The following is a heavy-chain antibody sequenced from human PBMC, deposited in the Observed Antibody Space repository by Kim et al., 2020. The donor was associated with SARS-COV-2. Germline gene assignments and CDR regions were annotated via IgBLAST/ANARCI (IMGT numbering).Heavy chain of an antibody. J-gene: IGHJ4*02. D-gene: IGHD3-22*01. Sequence: LKSRVTISVDTSKNQFSLKLSSVTAADTAVYYCARGLGREVVITQSPFDYWGQGTLVTVSS. V-gene: IGHV4-34*01. CDR3: ARGLGREVVITQSPFDY.